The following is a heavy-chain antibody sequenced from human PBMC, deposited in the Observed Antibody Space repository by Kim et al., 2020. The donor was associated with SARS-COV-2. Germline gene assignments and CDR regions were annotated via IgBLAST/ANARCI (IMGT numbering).Heavy chain of an antibody. CDR3: ARLGFTGANWFDP. J-gene: IGHJ5*02. D-gene: IGHD3-9*01. Sequence: GGSLRLSCAASGFTFSDYYMSWIRQAPGKGLEWVSYISSSSSHTNYADSVKGRFTISRDNAKNSLYLQMNSLRAEDTAVYYCARLGFTGANWFDPWGQGTLVTVSS. CDR1: GFTFSDYY. CDR2: ISSSSSHT. V-gene: IGHV3-11*03.